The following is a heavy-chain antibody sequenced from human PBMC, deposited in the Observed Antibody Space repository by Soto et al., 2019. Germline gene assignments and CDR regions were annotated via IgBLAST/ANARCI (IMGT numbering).Heavy chain of an antibody. CDR2: INAGNGNT. Sequence: ASVKVSCKASGYTFTSYAIHWVRQAPGQRLEWVGWINAGNGNTKYSQKFQGRVTITRDTSASTAYMELSSLRSQDTAVYYCARVLGVAKGDYWGQGTLVTVSS. CDR3: ARVLGVAKGDY. CDR1: GYTFTSYA. D-gene: IGHD3-3*01. J-gene: IGHJ4*02. V-gene: IGHV1-3*01.